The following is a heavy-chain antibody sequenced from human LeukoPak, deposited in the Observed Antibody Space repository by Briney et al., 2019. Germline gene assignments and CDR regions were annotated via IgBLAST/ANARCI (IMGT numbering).Heavy chain of an antibody. CDR2: ISGSGGST. J-gene: IGHJ3*02. CDR3: AKDRVVVAATLPDAFDI. D-gene: IGHD2-15*01. V-gene: IGHV3-23*01. CDR1: GFTFSSYA. Sequence: GGSLRLSCAASGFTFSSYAMSWVRQAPGKGLEWVSAISGSGGSTYYADSVKGRFTISRDNSKNTLYLQMNSLRAEDTAVYYCAKDRVVVAATLPDAFDIWGQGAMVTVSS.